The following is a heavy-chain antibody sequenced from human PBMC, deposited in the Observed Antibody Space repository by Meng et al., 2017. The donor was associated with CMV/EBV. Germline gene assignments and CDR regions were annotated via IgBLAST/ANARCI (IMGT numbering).Heavy chain of an antibody. CDR3: ARDVWSIFGVVIKEVGMDV. D-gene: IGHD3-3*01. J-gene: IGHJ6*02. Sequence: SETLSLTCTVAGGSISSSSYYWGWIRQPPGTGLEWMGSIYYSGSTYYNPSLKSRVTISVDTSKNQFSLKLSSVTAADTAVYYCARDVWSIFGVVIKEVGMDVWGQGTTVTVSS. CDR1: GGSISSSSYY. V-gene: IGHV4-39*07. CDR2: IYYSGST.